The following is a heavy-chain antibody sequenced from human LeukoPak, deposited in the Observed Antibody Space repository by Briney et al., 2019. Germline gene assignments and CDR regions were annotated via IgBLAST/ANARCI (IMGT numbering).Heavy chain of an antibody. CDR1: GYTLTAY. Sequence: ASVKVSCKASGYTLTAYMCWVRQSPGQGLAYMGWISPHSGDTNYAQKFQGRVTMTTDTSTSTAYMELRSLRSDDTAVYYCARSCSSTSCYFDYWGQGTLVTVSS. CDR3: ARSCSSTSCYFDY. V-gene: IGHV1-18*01. J-gene: IGHJ4*02. D-gene: IGHD2-2*01. CDR2: ISPHSGDT.